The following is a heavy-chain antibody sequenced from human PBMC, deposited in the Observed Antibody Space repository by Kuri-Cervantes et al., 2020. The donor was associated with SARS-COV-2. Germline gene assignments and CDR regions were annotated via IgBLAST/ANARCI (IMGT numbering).Heavy chain of an antibody. CDR3: ARGEVPYDADY. CDR2: MNPNSGNT. CDR1: GYTFSSYA. Sequence: ASVKVSCKASGYTFSSYAISWVRQAPGQGLEWMGWMNPNSGNTGYAQKFQGRVTITRNTSISTAYMELSSLRSEDTAVYYCARGEVPYDADYWGQGTLVTVSS. V-gene: IGHV1-8*03. J-gene: IGHJ4*02. D-gene: IGHD3-22*01.